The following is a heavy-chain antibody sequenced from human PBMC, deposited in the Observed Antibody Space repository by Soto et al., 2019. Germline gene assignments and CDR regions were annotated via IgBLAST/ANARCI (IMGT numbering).Heavy chain of an antibody. D-gene: IGHD3-22*01. Sequence: QVQLVQSGAEVKNPGASVKVSCKASGYTFTSYGISWVRQAPGQGLEWMGWISAYNGNTNYAQKLQGRVTMTTDTSTSTAYMELRSLRSDDTAVYYCSRANYYDSSCYYYPGLGYWGQGTLVTVSS. CDR3: SRANYYDSSCYYYPGLGY. V-gene: IGHV1-18*01. J-gene: IGHJ4*02. CDR1: GYTFTSYG. CDR2: ISAYNGNT.